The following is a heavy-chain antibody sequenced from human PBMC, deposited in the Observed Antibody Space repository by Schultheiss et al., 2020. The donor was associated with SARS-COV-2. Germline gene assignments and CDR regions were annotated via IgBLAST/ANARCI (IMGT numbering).Heavy chain of an antibody. D-gene: IGHD3-22*01. CDR2: INHSGST. Sequence: SETLSLTCAVYGGSFSGYYWSWIRQPPGKGLEWIGEINHSGSTNYNPSLKSRVTISVDTSKNQFSLKLSSVTAADTAVYYCARAITMIDRIDAFDIWGQGTMVTVSS. J-gene: IGHJ3*02. V-gene: IGHV4-34*01. CDR1: GGSFSGYY. CDR3: ARAITMIDRIDAFDI.